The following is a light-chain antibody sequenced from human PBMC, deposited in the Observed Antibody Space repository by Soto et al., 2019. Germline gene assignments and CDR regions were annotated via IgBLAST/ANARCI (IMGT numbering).Light chain of an antibody. CDR1: QSLLRSNGYIY. J-gene: IGKJ2*01. CDR2: LGS. Sequence: DIVLTQSPLSLPVTPGEPASISCRSSQSLLRSNGYIYLDWYLQKPGQSPQLLIYLGSERPPGVPDRLSGSGSSTDIRLKISRVEPDDVQVYYCMPSRQSPTFGQGNKLEIK. V-gene: IGKV2-28*01. CDR3: MPSRQSPT.